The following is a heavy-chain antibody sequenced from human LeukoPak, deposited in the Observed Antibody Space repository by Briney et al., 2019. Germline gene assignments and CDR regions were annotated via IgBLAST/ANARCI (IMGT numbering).Heavy chain of an antibody. J-gene: IGHJ4*02. Sequence: SETLSLTCTVSGYSISSGYYWGWIRQPPGKGLEWIGSIYHSGSTYYNPSLKSRVTISVDTSKNQFSLKLSSVTAADTAVYYCARDGGALRGGYFDYWGQGTLVTVSS. D-gene: IGHD3-16*01. CDR3: ARDGGALRGGYFDY. CDR1: GYSISSGYY. V-gene: IGHV4-38-2*02. CDR2: IYHSGST.